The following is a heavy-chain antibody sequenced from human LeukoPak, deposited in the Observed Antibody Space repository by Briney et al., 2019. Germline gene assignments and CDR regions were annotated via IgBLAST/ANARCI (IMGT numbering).Heavy chain of an antibody. J-gene: IGHJ4*02. CDR1: GGSLTSYY. Sequence: SETLSLTCTISGGSLTSYYWSWIRQPPGKGLEWIGYIYYSGSTNYNPSLKSRVTISVDTSKNQFSLKLSSVTAADTAVYYCARVYGDIIDYWGQGTLVTVSS. D-gene: IGHD4-17*01. V-gene: IGHV4-59*01. CDR2: IYYSGST. CDR3: ARVYGDIIDY.